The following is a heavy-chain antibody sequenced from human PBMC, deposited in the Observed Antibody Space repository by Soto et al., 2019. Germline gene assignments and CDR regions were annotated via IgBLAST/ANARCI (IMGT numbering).Heavy chain of an antibody. CDR3: ARGRKTTAGPFDY. CDR2: ISSSSSYI. D-gene: IGHD4-17*01. J-gene: IGHJ4*02. CDR1: GFTFSSYS. Sequence: PGGSLRLSCAASGFTFSSYSMNWVRQAPGKGLEWVSSISSSSSYIYYADSVKGRLTISRDNAKNSLYLQMNSLRAEDTAVYYCARGRKTTAGPFDYWGQGTLVTVSS. V-gene: IGHV3-21*01.